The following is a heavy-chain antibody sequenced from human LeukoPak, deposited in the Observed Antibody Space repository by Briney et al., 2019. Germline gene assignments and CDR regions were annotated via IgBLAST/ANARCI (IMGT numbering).Heavy chain of an antibody. Sequence: GGSLRLSCAASGFTFDDYAMHWVRQTPGKGLDWVSGINWNSGSIDYADSVKGRFTISRDNAKNSLYLQMNNLRPGDTALYYCARGGGIVGASNRYYYYYMDVWGKGTTVTISS. CDR1: GFTFDDYA. CDR2: INWNSGSI. V-gene: IGHV3-9*01. CDR3: ARGGGIVGASNRYYYYYMDV. D-gene: IGHD1-26*01. J-gene: IGHJ6*03.